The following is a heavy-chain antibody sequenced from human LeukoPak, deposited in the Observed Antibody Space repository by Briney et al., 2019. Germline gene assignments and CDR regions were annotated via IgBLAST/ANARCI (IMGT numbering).Heavy chain of an antibody. CDR1: GGTFSSYA. Sequence: GASVKVSCKASGGTFSSYAISWVRQAPGQGLEWMGGIIPIFGTANYAQKLQGRVTITADESTSTAYMELSSLRSEDTAVYYCGGVVRDDVFDIWGQGTMVTVSS. V-gene: IGHV1-69*13. D-gene: IGHD3-3*01. CDR3: GGVVRDDVFDI. CDR2: IIPIFGTA. J-gene: IGHJ3*02.